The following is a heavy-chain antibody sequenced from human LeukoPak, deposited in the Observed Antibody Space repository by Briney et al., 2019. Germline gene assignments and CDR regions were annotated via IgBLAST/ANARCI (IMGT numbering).Heavy chain of an antibody. Sequence: SETLSLTCTVSGGSISSYYWSWIRQPPGKGLEWIGEINHSGSTNYNPSLKSRVTISVDTSKNQFSLKLSSVTAADTAVYYCARIFRGYSYGYDYWGQGTLVTVSS. D-gene: IGHD5-18*01. V-gene: IGHV4-34*01. CDR1: GGSISSYY. CDR2: INHSGST. CDR3: ARIFRGYSYGYDY. J-gene: IGHJ4*02.